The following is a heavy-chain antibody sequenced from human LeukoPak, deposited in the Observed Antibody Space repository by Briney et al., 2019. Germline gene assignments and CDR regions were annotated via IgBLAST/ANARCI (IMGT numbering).Heavy chain of an antibody. J-gene: IGHJ6*02. Sequence: GGSLRLSCAASGFTFSSYGMHWVRQAPGKGLEWVAVISYDGSNKYYADSVKGRFTTSRDNSKNTLYLQMNSLRAEDTAVYYCAKDLDHPGYYGMDVWGQGTTVTVSS. CDR2: ISYDGSNK. CDR3: AKDLDHPGYYGMDV. V-gene: IGHV3-30*18. D-gene: IGHD1-14*01. CDR1: GFTFSSYG.